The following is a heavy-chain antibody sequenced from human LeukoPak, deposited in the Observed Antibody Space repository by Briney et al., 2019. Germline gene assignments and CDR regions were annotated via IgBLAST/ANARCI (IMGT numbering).Heavy chain of an antibody. Sequence: SETLSLTCTVSGGSISGYYWSWIRQPPGKGLERIGYIYYSGSTNYNPSLKSRVTISVDSSKNQFSLKLSSVTAADTAVYYCAKVNYDFWADWYFHLWGRGTLVTVSS. CDR1: GGSISGYY. D-gene: IGHD3-3*01. CDR2: IYYSGST. V-gene: IGHV4-59*01. CDR3: AKVNYDFWADWYFHL. J-gene: IGHJ2*01.